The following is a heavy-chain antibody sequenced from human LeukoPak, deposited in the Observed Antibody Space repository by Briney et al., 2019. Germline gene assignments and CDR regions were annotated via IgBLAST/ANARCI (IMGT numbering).Heavy chain of an antibody. Sequence: KTGGSLRLSCAASGFSFSNDNMNWVRQAPGKGLDWVSSISITGNHIYYADSVKGRFTISRDSAKNSLYLQMNSLRAEDTAVYYCAKGRYSGTLKNYYFDYWGQGILVTVSS. V-gene: IGHV3-21*01. CDR2: ISITGNHI. J-gene: IGHJ4*02. D-gene: IGHD5-12*01. CDR1: GFSFSNDN. CDR3: AKGRYSGTLKNYYFDY.